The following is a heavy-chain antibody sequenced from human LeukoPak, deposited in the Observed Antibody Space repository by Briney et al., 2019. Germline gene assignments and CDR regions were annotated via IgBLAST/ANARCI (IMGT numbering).Heavy chain of an antibody. Sequence: GGSLRLSCAASEFTFSSYGMHWVRQAPGKGLEWVAVISYDGSNQYYADAVKGRFTISRDNSKNTLYLQMNSLRAEDTAVYYCAKDRLGALYYYDSSGYYRFDYWGQGTLVTVSS. V-gene: IGHV3-30*18. D-gene: IGHD3-22*01. CDR3: AKDRLGALYYYDSSGYYRFDY. CDR2: ISYDGSNQ. CDR1: EFTFSSYG. J-gene: IGHJ4*01.